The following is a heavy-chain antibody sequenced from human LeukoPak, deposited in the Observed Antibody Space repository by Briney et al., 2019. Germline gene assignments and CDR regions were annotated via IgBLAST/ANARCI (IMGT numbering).Heavy chain of an antibody. Sequence: SETLSLTCAVYGGSFSGYYWSWIRQPPGKGLEWIGEINHSGSTNYNPSLKSRVTISVDTSKNQSSLKLSSVTAADMAVYYCARVAAAGTVLDFDYWGQGTLVTVSS. V-gene: IGHV4-34*01. D-gene: IGHD6-13*01. CDR3: ARVAAAGTVLDFDY. CDR2: INHSGST. J-gene: IGHJ4*02. CDR1: GGSFSGYY.